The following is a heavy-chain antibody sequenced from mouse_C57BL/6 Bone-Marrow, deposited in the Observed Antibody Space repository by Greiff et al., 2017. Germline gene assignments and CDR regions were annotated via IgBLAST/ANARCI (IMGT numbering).Heavy chain of an antibody. Sequence: QVQLQQPGAELVKPGASVKMSCKASGYTFTSYWITWVKQRPGQGLEWIGDIYPGSGRTNYKEKFKSKATLTVDTTASTAYMQLRSLTSEDSTVYYCARGDYYDYDGDWYFDVWGTGTTVTVSS. D-gene: IGHD2-4*01. V-gene: IGHV1-55*01. CDR1: GYTFTSYW. J-gene: IGHJ1*03. CDR2: IYPGSGRT. CDR3: ARGDYYDYDGDWYFDV.